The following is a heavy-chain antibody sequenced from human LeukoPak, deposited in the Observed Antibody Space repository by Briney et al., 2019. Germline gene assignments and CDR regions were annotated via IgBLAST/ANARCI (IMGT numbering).Heavy chain of an antibody. CDR2: IYHSGST. CDR1: GGSISSGGYY. Sequence: SQTLSLTCTVSGGSISSGGYYWSWIRQPPGKGLEWIGYIYHSGSTYYNPSLKSRVTISVDRSKNQFSLKLSSVTAADTAVYYCARQEMPVIGIGPEIFHAFDVWGQGTFIIVSS. D-gene: IGHD2/OR15-2a*01. CDR3: ARQEMPVIGIGPEIFHAFDV. J-gene: IGHJ3*01. V-gene: IGHV4-30-2*01.